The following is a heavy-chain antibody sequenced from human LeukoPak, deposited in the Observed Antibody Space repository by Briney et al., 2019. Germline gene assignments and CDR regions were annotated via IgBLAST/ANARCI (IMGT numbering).Heavy chain of an antibody. J-gene: IGHJ3*02. CDR1: GFTFSTYD. D-gene: IGHD6-13*01. Sequence: GSLRLSCAASGFTFSTYDMHWARQATGKGLEWVSAIDTAGDTYYPGSVKGRFTISRDNAKNSLYLQMNSLRAEDTALYYCAKDSSSWSNAFDIWGQGTMVTVSS. CDR2: IDTAGDT. CDR3: AKDSSSWSNAFDI. V-gene: IGHV3-13*01.